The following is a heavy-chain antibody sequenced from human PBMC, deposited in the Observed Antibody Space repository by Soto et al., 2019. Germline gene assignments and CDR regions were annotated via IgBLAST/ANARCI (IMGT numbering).Heavy chain of an antibody. CDR3: ARVLYRNVIRA. CDR2: IDPRNGGT. V-gene: IGHV1-2*02. CDR1: GYIFSDYY. Sequence: QVQLVQSGSDVKKPGASFTVSCKASGYIFSDYYIHWVRQAPGQGLEWMGWIDPRNGGTKYAQKFQDRLTMTTDTSTSTAFLELRRLRLDDTAVFFCARVLYRNVIRAWGQGTLVTVSS. J-gene: IGHJ4*02.